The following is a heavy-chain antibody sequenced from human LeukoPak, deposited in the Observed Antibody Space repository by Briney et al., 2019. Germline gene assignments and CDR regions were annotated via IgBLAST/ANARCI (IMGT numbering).Heavy chain of an antibody. D-gene: IGHD2-2*01. J-gene: IGHJ6*03. CDR2: INPNSGGT. Sequence: ASVKVSCKASGYTFTDYYMHWVRQAPGQGLEWMGWINPNSGGTNYAQKFQGRVTMTRDTSISTAYMELSRLRSDDTAVYYCARVLVPAGALWYYYYYMDVWGKGTTVTIPS. CDR1: GYTFTDYY. V-gene: IGHV1-2*02. CDR3: ARVLVPAGALWYYYYYMDV.